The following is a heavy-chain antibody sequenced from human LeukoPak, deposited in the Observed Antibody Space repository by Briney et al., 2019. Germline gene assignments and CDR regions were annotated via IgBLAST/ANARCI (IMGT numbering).Heavy chain of an antibody. CDR1: GVSISSYY. D-gene: IGHD2-15*01. Sequence: SETLSLTCTVSGVSISSYYWSWIRQPAGKGLEWIGRIYTSGSTNYNPSLKSRVTMSVDTSKNQFSLKQSSVNAADTAVYYCARDLADNAFDIWGQGTMVTVSS. V-gene: IGHV4-4*07. CDR2: IYTSGST. J-gene: IGHJ3*02. CDR3: ARDLADNAFDI.